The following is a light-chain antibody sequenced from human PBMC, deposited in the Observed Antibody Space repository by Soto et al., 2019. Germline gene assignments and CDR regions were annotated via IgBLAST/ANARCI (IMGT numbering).Light chain of an antibody. J-gene: IGKJ1*01. CDR1: QRVSSNY. V-gene: IGKV3-20*01. CDR3: QQYGSSPTWT. Sequence: EILLTQSPGTLSLSPGERATLSCRASQRVSSNYLAWCQQRPGQAPRLLIYGASSRATGIPDRFSGSGSGTDFTLTISRLEPEDFAVYYCQQYGSSPTWTFGQGTKVDIK. CDR2: GAS.